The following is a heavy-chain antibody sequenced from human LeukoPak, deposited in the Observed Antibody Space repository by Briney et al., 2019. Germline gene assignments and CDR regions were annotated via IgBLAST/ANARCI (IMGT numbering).Heavy chain of an antibody. V-gene: IGHV3-21*01. Sequence: GGSLRLSCAASGFTFSSYNMNWVRQAPGKGPEWVSSITSSSSYIYYADSVKGRFTISRDNARNSLYLQMNSLRAEDTAVYYCARDPGHTFDYWGQGTLVTVSS. CDR1: GFTFSSYN. J-gene: IGHJ4*02. CDR2: ITSSSSYI. CDR3: ARDPGHTFDY. D-gene: IGHD2-8*02.